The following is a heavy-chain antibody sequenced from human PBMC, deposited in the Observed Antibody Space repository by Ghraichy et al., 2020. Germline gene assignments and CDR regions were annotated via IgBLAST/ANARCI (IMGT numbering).Heavy chain of an antibody. J-gene: IGHJ4*02. CDR1: GFTFSSYA. CDR3: AKVGYCSGGSCYSKLYYFDY. Sequence: LSHTCAASGFTFSSYAMSWVRQAPGKGLEWVSAISGSGGSTYYADSVKGRFTISRDNSKNTLYLQMNSLRAEDTAVYYCAKVGYCSGGSCYSKLYYFDYWGQGTLVTVSS. CDR2: ISGSGGST. V-gene: IGHV3-23*01. D-gene: IGHD2-15*01.